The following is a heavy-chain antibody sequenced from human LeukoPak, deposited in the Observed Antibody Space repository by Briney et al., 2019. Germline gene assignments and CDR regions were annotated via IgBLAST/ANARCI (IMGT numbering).Heavy chain of an antibody. CDR2: ISSSSSYI. CDR1: GFTFSSYS. D-gene: IGHD1-1*01. CDR3: AREVGNCNDPFDY. J-gene: IGHJ4*02. V-gene: IGHV3-21*01. Sequence: GGSLRLSCAASGFTFSSYSMNWVRQAPGKGLEWVSSISSSSSYIYYADSVKGRFTISRDNAKNSLYLQMNSLRAEDTAVYYCAREVGNCNDPFDYWGQGTLVTVPS.